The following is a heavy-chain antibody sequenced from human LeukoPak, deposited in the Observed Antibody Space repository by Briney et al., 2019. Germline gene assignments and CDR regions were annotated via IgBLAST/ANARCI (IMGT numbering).Heavy chain of an antibody. J-gene: IGHJ3*02. CDR3: ARGISSSWYGGGAFDI. V-gene: IGHV4-59*01. CDR2: IYYSGST. Sequence: PSETLSLTCTVSGGSISSYYWSWIRQPPGKGLEWIGYIYYSGSTNYNPSLKSRVTISVDTSKNQFSLKLSSVTAADTAVYYCARGISSSWYGGGAFDIWGQGTMVTVSS. D-gene: IGHD6-13*01. CDR1: GGSISSYY.